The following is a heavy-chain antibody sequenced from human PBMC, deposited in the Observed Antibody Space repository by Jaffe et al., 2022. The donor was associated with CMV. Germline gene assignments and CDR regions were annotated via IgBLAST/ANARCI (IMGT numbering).Heavy chain of an antibody. J-gene: IGHJ3*02. CDR2: INWNGGST. Sequence: EVQLVESGGGVVRPGGSLRLSCAASGFTFDDYGMSWVRQAPGKGLEWVSGINWNGGSTGYADSVKGRFTISRDNAKNSLYLQMNSLRAEDTALYHCARECGGSSSFCLGDAFDIWGQGTMVTVSS. V-gene: IGHV3-20*01. D-gene: IGHD6-13*01. CDR3: ARECGGSSSFCLGDAFDI. CDR1: GFTFDDYG.